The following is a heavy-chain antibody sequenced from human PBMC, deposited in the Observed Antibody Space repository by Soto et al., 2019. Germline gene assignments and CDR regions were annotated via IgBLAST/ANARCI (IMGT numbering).Heavy chain of an antibody. D-gene: IGHD6-19*01. CDR3: AKDWAQQGWGYAFDI. CDR1: GFTFDDYA. J-gene: IGHJ3*02. CDR2: ISWNSGSI. Sequence: EVQLVESGGGLVQPGRSLRLSCAASGFTFDDYAMHWVRQAPGKGLEWVSGISWNSGSIGYADSVKGRFTISRDNAKNSLYLQMNSLRAEDTALYYCAKDWAQQGWGYAFDILGQGTMVTVSS. V-gene: IGHV3-9*01.